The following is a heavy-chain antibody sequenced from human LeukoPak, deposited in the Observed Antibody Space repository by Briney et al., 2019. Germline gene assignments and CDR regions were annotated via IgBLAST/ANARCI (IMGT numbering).Heavy chain of an antibody. Sequence: PSETLSLTCTVSGGSISSSSYYWGWIRQPPGKGLEWIGSIYYSGSTYYNPSLKSRVTISVDTSKNQFSLKLSSVTAADTAVYYCGVVTLYYYYMHVWGKGTTVTVSS. CDR1: GGSISSSSYY. D-gene: IGHD3-3*01. J-gene: IGHJ6*03. CDR2: IYYSGST. V-gene: IGHV4-39*01. CDR3: GVVTLYYYYMHV.